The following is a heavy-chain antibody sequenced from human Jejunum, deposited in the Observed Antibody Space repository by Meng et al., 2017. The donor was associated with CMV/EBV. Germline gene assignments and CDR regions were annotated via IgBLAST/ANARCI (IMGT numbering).Heavy chain of an antibody. D-gene: IGHD6-25*01. Sequence: CKASGYSFTTFDISWVRQAPGQGLEWMGWISTDNGKTNYAPNLQGRVTMTTNTSTSTAYLELRGLRSDDTALYFCARGLIAALFDYWGQGTLVTVSS. CDR3: ARGLIAALFDY. J-gene: IGHJ4*02. CDR2: ISTDNGKT. CDR1: GYSFTTFD. V-gene: IGHV1-18*01.